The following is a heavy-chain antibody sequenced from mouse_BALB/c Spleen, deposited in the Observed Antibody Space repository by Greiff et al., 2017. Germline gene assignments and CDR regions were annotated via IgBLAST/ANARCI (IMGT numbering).Heavy chain of an antibody. CDR2: ISDGGSYT. J-gene: IGHJ4*01. CDR1: GFTFSDYY. V-gene: IGHV5-4*02. CDR3: ARRNYRYDDGYAMDY. D-gene: IGHD2-14*01. Sequence: EVKLMESGGGLVKPGGSLKLSCAASGFTFSDYYMYWVRQTPEKRLEWVATISDGGSYTYYPDSVKGRFTISRDNAKNNLFLQMTSLRSEDTAMYYCARRNYRYDDGYAMDYWGQGTSVTVSS.